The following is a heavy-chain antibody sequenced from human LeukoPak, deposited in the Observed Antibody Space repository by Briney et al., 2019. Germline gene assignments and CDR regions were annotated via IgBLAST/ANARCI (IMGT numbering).Heavy chain of an antibody. CDR1: GFTFSSYA. J-gene: IGHJ4*02. CDR2: ISYDGSNK. CDR3: ARVNYGSATKEDY. D-gene: IGHD3-10*01. Sequence: PGRSLRLSCAASGFTFSSYAMHWVRQAPGKGLEWVAVISYDGSNKYYADSVKGRFTISRDNSKNTLYLQMNSLRAEDTAVYYCARVNYGSATKEDYWGQGTLVTVSS. V-gene: IGHV3-30-3*01.